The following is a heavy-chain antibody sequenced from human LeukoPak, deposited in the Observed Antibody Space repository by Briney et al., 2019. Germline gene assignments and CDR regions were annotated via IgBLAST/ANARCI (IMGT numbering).Heavy chain of an antibody. Sequence: GGSLRLSCAASGFTFTSYAMHWVRQAPGKGLECVAVISNDGSDKYYPDSVKGRFTISRDNSENTLYVQMNSLRAEDPAVYYCARGTYYYDSSGYYSGGLGYWGQGTLVTVSS. CDR3: ARGTYYYDSSGYYSGGLGY. CDR1: GFTFTSYA. V-gene: IGHV3-30*04. J-gene: IGHJ4*02. CDR2: ISNDGSDK. D-gene: IGHD3-22*01.